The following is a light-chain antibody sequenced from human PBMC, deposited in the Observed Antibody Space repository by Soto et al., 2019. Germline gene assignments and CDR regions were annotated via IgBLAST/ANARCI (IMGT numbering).Light chain of an antibody. V-gene: IGLV2-14*01. CDR2: EVT. CDR1: SSDVGGYNS. Sequence: QSALTQPASVSGSPGQSITISCTGTSSDVGGYNSVSWYQQHPGKVPKLMIYEVTHRPSGVSNRFSGSKSGNTASLTISGLQAEDEAYYYCSSFTTIPSVVFGRGTQLTVL. J-gene: IGLJ7*01. CDR3: SSFTTIPSVV.